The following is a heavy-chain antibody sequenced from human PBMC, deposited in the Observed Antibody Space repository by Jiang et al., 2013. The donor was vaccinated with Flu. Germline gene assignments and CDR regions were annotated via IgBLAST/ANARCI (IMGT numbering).Heavy chain of an antibody. CDR3: ARPAGGIGGGSQFDP. CDR1: GDSFSPRSSY. J-gene: IGHJ5*02. V-gene: IGHV4-39*01. Sequence: GSGLVKPSETLSLTCTVSGDSFSPRSSYWGWIRQPPGKGLEWIGSILNGAYTYFNPSLKSRVTISVDTSKNQFSLRLTSVTAADTAVYYCARPAGGIGGGSQFDPWGQGTLVTVSS. CDR2: ILNGAYT. D-gene: IGHD1-26*01.